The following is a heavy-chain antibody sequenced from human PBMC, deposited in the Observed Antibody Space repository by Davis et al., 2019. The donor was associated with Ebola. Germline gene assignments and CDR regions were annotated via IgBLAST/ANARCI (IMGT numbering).Heavy chain of an antibody. Sequence: GESLKISCAASRFTFSSYNMNWVRQAPGKGLEWVSAISGSGTGTYYTRSVEGRFTISRDNSKNKLYLQMDSLRADDTAVYYCAKDQYDSRDPTGPTDNWGQGTRVTVSS. D-gene: IGHD3-22*01. J-gene: IGHJ4*02. CDR2: ISGSGTGT. V-gene: IGHV3-23*01. CDR3: AKDQYDSRDPTGPTDN. CDR1: RFTFSSYN.